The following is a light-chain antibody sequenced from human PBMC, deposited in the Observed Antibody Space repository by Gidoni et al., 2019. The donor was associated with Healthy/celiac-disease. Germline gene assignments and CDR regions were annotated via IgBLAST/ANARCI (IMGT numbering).Light chain of an antibody. CDR2: AAS. V-gene: IGKV1-39*01. Sequence: DIQMTQSPSSLSASVGDRVTSTCRASQRISSYLNWYQQKPGKAPKLLIYAASSLQSGVPSRFSGSGSGTDFTLTIRSLQPEDFATYYCQQSYSTPYTFGQGTKLEIK. CDR1: QRISSY. CDR3: QQSYSTPYT. J-gene: IGKJ2*01.